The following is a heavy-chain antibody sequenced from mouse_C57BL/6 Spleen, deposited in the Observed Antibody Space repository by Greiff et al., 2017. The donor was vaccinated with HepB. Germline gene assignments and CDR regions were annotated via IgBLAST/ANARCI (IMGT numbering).Heavy chain of an antibody. Sequence: EVQLQQSGPELVKPGASVKISCKASGYTFTDYYMNWVKQSHGKSLEWIGDINPNNGGTSYNQKFKGKATLTVDKSSSTAYMELRSLTSEDSAVYYCALITTVVANDYYAMDYWGQGTSVTVSS. J-gene: IGHJ4*01. V-gene: IGHV1-26*01. CDR2: INPNNGGT. D-gene: IGHD1-1*01. CDR1: GYTFTDYY. CDR3: ALITTVVANDYYAMDY.